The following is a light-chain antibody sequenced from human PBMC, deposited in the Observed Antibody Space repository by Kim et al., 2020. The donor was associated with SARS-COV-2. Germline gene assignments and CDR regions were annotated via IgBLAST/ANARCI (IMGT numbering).Light chain of an antibody. CDR2: DVT. CDR3: SSYSSSNSPNLV. V-gene: IGLV2-14*03. J-gene: IGLJ1*01. CDR1: SSDIGDYFY. Sequence: SITISWTGTSSDIGDYFYVSWYQQHPGKAPNLIIYDVTERPSGVSYRFSASKSGTMASLIISGLQAEDEADYYCSSYSSSNSPNLVFGTGTKVTVL.